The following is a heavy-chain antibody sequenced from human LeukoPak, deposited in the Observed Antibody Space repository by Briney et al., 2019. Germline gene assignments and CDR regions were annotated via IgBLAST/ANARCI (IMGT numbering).Heavy chain of an antibody. CDR3: ARQIRLGELSVYDY. Sequence: GASVKVSCKASGYTFTTYGISWVRQAPGQGLEWMGWINPNSGGTNYAQKFQGRVTMTRDTSISTAYMELSRLRSDDTAVYYCARQIRLGELSVYDYWGQGTLVTVSS. V-gene: IGHV1-2*02. J-gene: IGHJ4*02. CDR1: GYTFTTYG. CDR2: INPNSGGT. D-gene: IGHD3-16*02.